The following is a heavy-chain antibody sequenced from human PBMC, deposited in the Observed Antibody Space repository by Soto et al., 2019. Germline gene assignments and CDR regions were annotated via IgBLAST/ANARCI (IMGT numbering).Heavy chain of an antibody. CDR3: ARGLELDP. V-gene: IGHV4-30-2*01. D-gene: IGHD1-1*01. Sequence: PSLTCAVSGGSIRSGGYSWSWIRQPPGKGLEWIGYIYHSGSTYYNPSLKSRVTISVDRSKNQFSLKLSSVTAADTAVYYCARGLELDPWGQGTLVTVSS. CDR2: IYHSGST. J-gene: IGHJ5*02. CDR1: GGSIRSGGYS.